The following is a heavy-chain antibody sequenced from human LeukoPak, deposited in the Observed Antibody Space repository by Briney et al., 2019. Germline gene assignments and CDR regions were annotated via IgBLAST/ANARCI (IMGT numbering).Heavy chain of an antibody. V-gene: IGHV4-34*01. CDR2: INHSGST. J-gene: IGHJ3*02. CDR1: GGSFSGYY. D-gene: IGHD3-3*01. Sequence: PSETLSFTCAVYGGSFSGYYWSWIRQPPGKGLEWIGEINHSGSTNYNPSLKSRVTISVDTSKNQFSLKLSSVTAADTAVYYCARGYLSRDFTIFGVVIINGDAFDIWGQGTMVTVSS. CDR3: ARGYLSRDFTIFGVVIINGDAFDI.